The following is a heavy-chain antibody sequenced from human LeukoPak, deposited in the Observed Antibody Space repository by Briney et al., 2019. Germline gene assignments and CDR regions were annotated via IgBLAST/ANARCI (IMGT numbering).Heavy chain of an antibody. J-gene: IGHJ4*02. CDR2: IRYDGSNK. Sequence: GGSVRLSCAASGFTFSSYGMHWVRQAPGKGLEWVAFIRYDGSNKYYADSVKGRFTISRDNSKNTLYLQMNGLRAEDTAVYYCAKDPDCTSGVCYTFFDYWGQGTLVTVSS. CDR1: GFTFSSYG. CDR3: AKDPDCTSGVCYTFFDY. V-gene: IGHV3-30*02. D-gene: IGHD2-8*01.